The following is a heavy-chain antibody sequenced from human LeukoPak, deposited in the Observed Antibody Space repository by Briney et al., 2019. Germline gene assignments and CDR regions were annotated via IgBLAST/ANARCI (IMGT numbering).Heavy chain of an antibody. CDR1: RYTFTSYY. Sequence: ASVKVSRKASRYTFTSYYMHWVRQAPGQGLEWMGIINPSGGSTSYAQKFQGRVTMTRDMSTSTVYMELSSLRSEDTAVYYCARAPGVTAIPGYFDLWGRGTLVTVSS. CDR3: ARAPGVTAIPGYFDL. J-gene: IGHJ2*01. D-gene: IGHD2-21*02. V-gene: IGHV1-46*01. CDR2: INPSGGST.